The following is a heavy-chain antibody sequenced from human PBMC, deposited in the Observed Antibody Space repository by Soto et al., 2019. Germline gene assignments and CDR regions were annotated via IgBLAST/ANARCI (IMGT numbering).Heavy chain of an antibody. CDR2: ISYDGSNK. D-gene: IGHD1-26*01. Sequence: ESGGGVVQPGRSLRLSCAASGFTFSSYGMHWVRQAPGKGLEWVAVISYDGSNKYYADSVKGRFTISRDNSKNTLYLQMNSLRAEDTAMYYCAKVAILGATAYFEYWGQGTLVTVYS. CDR1: GFTFSSYG. CDR3: AKVAILGATAYFEY. J-gene: IGHJ4*02. V-gene: IGHV3-30*18.